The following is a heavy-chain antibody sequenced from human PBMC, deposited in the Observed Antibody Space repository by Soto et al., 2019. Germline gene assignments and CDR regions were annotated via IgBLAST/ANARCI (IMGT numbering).Heavy chain of an antibody. CDR1: GYTFTSYG. D-gene: IGHD6-6*01. J-gene: IGHJ6*02. CDR3: ARDRPRGSRIAARPPHYYYYGMDV. V-gene: IGHV1-18*01. Sequence: QVQLVQSGAEVKKPGASVKVSCKASGYTFTSYGISWVRQAPGQGLEWMGWISAYNGNTNYAQKLQGRVTMTTDTPTSTAYMELRSLRSDDTAVYYCARDRPRGSRIAARPPHYYYYGMDVWGQGTTVTVSS. CDR2: ISAYNGNT.